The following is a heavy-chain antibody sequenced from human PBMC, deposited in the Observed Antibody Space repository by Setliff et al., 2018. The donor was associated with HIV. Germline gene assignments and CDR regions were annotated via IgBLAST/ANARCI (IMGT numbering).Heavy chain of an antibody. CDR1: GGSFSSYA. J-gene: IGHJ4*02. D-gene: IGHD5-12*01. CDR3: AQGVRDGYNYADY. V-gene: IGHV1-69*06. Sequence: GASVKVSCKASGGSFSSYALSWVRQAPGQGLEWMGGIIPIFGTANYAQKFQGRVTITADKSTSTAYMELSSLRSEDTAVYYCAQGVRDGYNYADYWGQGTLVTVSS. CDR2: IIPIFGTA.